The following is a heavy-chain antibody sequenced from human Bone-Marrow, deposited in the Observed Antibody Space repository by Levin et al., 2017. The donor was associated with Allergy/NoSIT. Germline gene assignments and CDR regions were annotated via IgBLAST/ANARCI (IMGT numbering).Heavy chain of an antibody. CDR2: IKNSGTT. D-gene: IGHD5-12*01. Sequence: SQTLSLTCSVSGGSISNSYWSWIRQAPGKGLEWIGYIKNSGTTKYNPSLNSRVTISADTSKNQVSLRLTSVTAADTAVYYCASLGYTISYHDYAMDVWGQGTTVTVSS. CDR1: GGSISNSY. V-gene: IGHV4-59*01. J-gene: IGHJ6*02. CDR3: ASLGYTISYHDYAMDV.